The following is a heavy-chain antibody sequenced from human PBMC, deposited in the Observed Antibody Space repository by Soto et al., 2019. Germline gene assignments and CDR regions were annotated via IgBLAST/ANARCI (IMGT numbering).Heavy chain of an antibody. V-gene: IGHV4-4*07. CDR1: GGSISSYY. J-gene: IGHJ4*02. CDR2: IYTSGST. D-gene: IGHD3-22*01. CDR3: ARGYDYDSRGYYQYYFDY. Sequence: SETLSLTCTVSGGSISSYYWSWIRQPAGKGLEWIGRIYTSGSTNYNPSLKSRVTMSVDTSKNQFSLKLSSVTAADTAVYYCARGYDYDSRGYYQYYFDYWGQGTLVTVYS.